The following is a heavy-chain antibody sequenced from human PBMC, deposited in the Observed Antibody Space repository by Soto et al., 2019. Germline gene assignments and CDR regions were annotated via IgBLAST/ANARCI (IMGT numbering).Heavy chain of an antibody. J-gene: IGHJ4*02. D-gene: IGHD1-1*01. Sequence: LRLSCAASGFTFSSYWMNWVRHAPGKGLEWVANINQDGNEDNLLDSVKGRFTISRDNAKNSLFLQMNSLRVDDTAVYYCARTGDGHHDFLDYWGQGALVTVSS. CDR1: GFTFSSYW. CDR3: ARTGDGHHDFLDY. CDR2: INQDGNED. V-gene: IGHV3-7*01.